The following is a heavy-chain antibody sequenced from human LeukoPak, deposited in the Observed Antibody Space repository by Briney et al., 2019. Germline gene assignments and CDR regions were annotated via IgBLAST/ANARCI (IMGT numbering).Heavy chain of an antibody. D-gene: IGHD3-10*01. CDR2: IYYSGST. Sequence: PSETLSLTCTVSGGSISSSSYYWGWIRQPPGKGLEWIGSIYYSGSTYYNPSLKSRVTISVDTSKNQFSLKLSSVTAADTAVYYCASLHGSGSYYYYYYYYMDVWGKGTTVTISS. V-gene: IGHV4-39*01. J-gene: IGHJ6*03. CDR1: GGSISSSSYY. CDR3: ASLHGSGSYYYYYYYYMDV.